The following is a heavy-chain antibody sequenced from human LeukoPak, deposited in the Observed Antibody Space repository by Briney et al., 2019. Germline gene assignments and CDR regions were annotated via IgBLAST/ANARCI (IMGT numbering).Heavy chain of an antibody. D-gene: IGHD3-10*01. V-gene: IGHV1-18*01. J-gene: IGHJ6*03. CDR2: ISAYNGNT. CDR1: GYTFTSYG. Sequence: GAPVKVSCKASGYTFTSYGISWVRQAPGQGLEWMGWISAYNGNTNYAQKLQGRATTTTDTSTSTDYMELRRLRSGDTAVYYCARIGITMVRGVYYYYYYRDVWGKGTTVTVSS. CDR3: ARIGITMVRGVYYYYYYRDV.